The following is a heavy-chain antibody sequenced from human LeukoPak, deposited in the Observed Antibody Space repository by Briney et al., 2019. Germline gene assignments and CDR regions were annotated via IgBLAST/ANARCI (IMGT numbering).Heavy chain of an antibody. CDR1: GFTFSSYA. CDR3: ARGSGYDPFFDY. CDR2: IKQDGSEK. D-gene: IGHD5-12*01. Sequence: PGRSLRLSCAASGFTFSSYAMHWVRQAPGKGLEWVANIKQDGSEKYYVDSVKGRFTISRDNAKNSLYLQMNSLRAEDTAVYYCARGSGYDPFFDYWGQGTLVTVSS. V-gene: IGHV3-7*04. J-gene: IGHJ4*02.